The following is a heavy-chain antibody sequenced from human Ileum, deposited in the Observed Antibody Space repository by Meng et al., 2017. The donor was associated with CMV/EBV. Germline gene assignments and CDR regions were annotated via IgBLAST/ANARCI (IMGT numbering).Heavy chain of an antibody. CDR3: ARGDKYCSGGGFYPNDL. CDR1: GYTFTGYY. V-gene: IGHV1-2*02. J-gene: IGHJ5*02. CDR2: INPNSGGT. Sequence: ASVKVSCKASGYTFTGYYIHWVRQAPGQGLEWMGWINPNSGGTNYAQKFQGRVTMTSDTSISTAYMELSRLKSDDTAVYYCARGDKYCSGGGFYPNDLWGQGTLVTVSS. D-gene: IGHD2-15*01.